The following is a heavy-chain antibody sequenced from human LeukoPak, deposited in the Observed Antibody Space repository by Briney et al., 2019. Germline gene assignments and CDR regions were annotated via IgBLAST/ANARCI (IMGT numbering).Heavy chain of an antibody. D-gene: IGHD3-10*01. J-gene: IGHJ4*02. CDR3: ARDIFGSGSYPDY. CDR2: IWHDASHT. Sequence: GGALRLSCAASGFSFSTYAMHWVRQAPGKGLEWVALIWHDASHTFYTDSVKGRFTISRDNSKNTVYLQMTSLGGEDTAVYYCARDIFGSGSYPDYWGQGTLVTVSS. V-gene: IGHV3-33*01. CDR1: GFSFSTYA.